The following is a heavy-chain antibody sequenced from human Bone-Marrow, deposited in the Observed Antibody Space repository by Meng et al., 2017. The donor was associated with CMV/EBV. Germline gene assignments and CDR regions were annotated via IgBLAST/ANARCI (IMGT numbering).Heavy chain of an antibody. V-gene: IGHV3-9*01. J-gene: IGHJ4*02. CDR3: AKGFCSSTSCYFYY. D-gene: IGHD2-2*01. CDR2: LSWNSGII. CDR1: GFTFDDYA. Sequence: SLKISCAASGFTFDDYAMHWVRQAPGKGLEWVSGLSWNSGIIGYADSVKGRFTISRDNAKNSLFLQMNSLRAEDTALYYCAKGFCSSTSCYFYYWGQGTLVTVSS.